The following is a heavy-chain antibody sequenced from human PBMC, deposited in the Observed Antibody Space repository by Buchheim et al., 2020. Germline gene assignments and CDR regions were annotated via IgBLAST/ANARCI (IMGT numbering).Heavy chain of an antibody. CDR1: GFTFSSYG. D-gene: IGHD3-10*01. Sequence: QVQLVESGGGVVQPGRSLRLSCAASGFTFSSYGMHWVRQAPGKGLEWVAVIWYDGSNKYYADSVKGRFTISRDNSKNTLYLQMNSLRAEDTAVYYCARDNFLYGSGDYYYYYGMDVWGQGTT. CDR3: ARDNFLYGSGDYYYYYGMDV. V-gene: IGHV3-33*01. CDR2: IWYDGSNK. J-gene: IGHJ6*02.